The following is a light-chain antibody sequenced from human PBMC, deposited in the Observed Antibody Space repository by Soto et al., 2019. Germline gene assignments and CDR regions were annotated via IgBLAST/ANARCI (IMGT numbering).Light chain of an antibody. Sequence: DIVMTQSPLSLPVTPGAPASISCRSSQSLLYSNGNNYLDWYLQKPGQSPQLLIYLGSSRPSGVPDRFSGSGSDTDCTLKISILEAAYVGVYYCMQALQRPYTCGQGTKLELK. CDR2: LGS. V-gene: IGKV2-28*01. J-gene: IGKJ2*01. CDR1: QSLLYSNGNNY. CDR3: MQALQRPYT.